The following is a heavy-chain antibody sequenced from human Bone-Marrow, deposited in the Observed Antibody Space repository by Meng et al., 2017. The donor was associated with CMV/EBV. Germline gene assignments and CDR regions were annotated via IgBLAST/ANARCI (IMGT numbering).Heavy chain of an antibody. J-gene: IGHJ4*02. D-gene: IGHD4-23*01. CDR1: GYTFTGYY. Sequence: QGQLGKSGAEVKKPGAPVKVSCKASGYTFTGYYMHWVRQAPGQGLEWMGWINPNSGGTNYAQKFQGRVTMTRDTSISTAYMELSRLRSDDTAVYYCARGTARGGENFDYWGQGTLVTVSS. V-gene: IGHV1-2*02. CDR3: ARGTARGGENFDY. CDR2: INPNSGGT.